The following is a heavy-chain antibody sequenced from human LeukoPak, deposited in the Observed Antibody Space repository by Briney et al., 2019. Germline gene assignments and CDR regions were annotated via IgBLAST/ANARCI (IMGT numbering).Heavy chain of an antibody. CDR3: ASRKRITMVRGVSQFYYYYMDV. D-gene: IGHD3-10*01. J-gene: IGHJ6*03. CDR2: INHSGST. V-gene: IGHV4-34*01. CDR1: GGSFSGYY. Sequence: SETLSLTCAVYGGSFSGYYWSWIRQPPGKGLEWIGEINHSGSTNYNPSLKSRVTISVDTSKNQFSLKLSSVTAADTAVYYCASRKRITMVRGVSQFYYYYMDVWGKGTTVTISS.